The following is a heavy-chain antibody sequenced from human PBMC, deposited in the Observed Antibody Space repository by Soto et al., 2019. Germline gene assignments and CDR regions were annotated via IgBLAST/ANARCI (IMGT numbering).Heavy chain of an antibody. CDR1: GFTFSSYG. CDR2: ISYDGSNK. CDR3: AKSRVPAAIPHYYYYGMDV. Sequence: PGGSLRLSCAASGFTFSSYGMHWVRQAPGKGLEWVAVISYDGSNKYYADSVKGRFTISRDNSKNTPYLQMNSLRAEDTAVYYCAKSRVPAAIPHYYYYGMDVWGQGTTVTVSS. J-gene: IGHJ6*02. V-gene: IGHV3-30*18. D-gene: IGHD2-2*02.